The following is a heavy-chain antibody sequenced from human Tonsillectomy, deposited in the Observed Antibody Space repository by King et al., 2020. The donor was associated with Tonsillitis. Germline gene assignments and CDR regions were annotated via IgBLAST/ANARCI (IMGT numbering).Heavy chain of an antibody. CDR1: GYTFSYYG. V-gene: IGHV1-18*04. CDR2: ISADNGYT. J-gene: IGHJ6*02. CDR3: ARVNLIVGATIQYGMDV. D-gene: IGHD1-26*01. Sequence: QLVQSGAEVKKPGASVKVSCKASGYTFSYYGITWVRQAPGQGLEWMGWISADNGYTNYAQNFQGRITMTTDTSASTSYMELRSLRSDDTAVYYCARVNLIVGATIQYGMDVWGQGTTVTVSS.